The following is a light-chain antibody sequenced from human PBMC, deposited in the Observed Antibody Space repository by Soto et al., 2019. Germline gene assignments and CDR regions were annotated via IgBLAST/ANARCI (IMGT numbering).Light chain of an antibody. V-gene: IGLV7-46*01. CDR2: HTS. Sequence: QAVVTQEPSLTVSPGGTVTLTCGSNTGAVTSGHYPYWFQQKPGQAPRTLIYHTSDKHSWTPARFSGSLLGGKAALTLSGAQPEDEAEYYCLLSYSGAQPVFGGGTKLTVL. CDR1: TGAVTSGHY. J-gene: IGLJ2*01. CDR3: LLSYSGAQPV.